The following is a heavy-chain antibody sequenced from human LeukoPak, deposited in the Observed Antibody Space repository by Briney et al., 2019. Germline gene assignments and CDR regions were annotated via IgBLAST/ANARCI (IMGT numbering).Heavy chain of an antibody. D-gene: IGHD5-12*01. CDR1: GYTFTGHY. Sequence: ASVKVSCKASGYTFTGHYIHWVRQAPGQGLEWMGWINPNSGGTKYAQKFQGRVTMTRDTSISTAYMEVSSLRSDDTAVYYCARSGGRGYSGYDRFFDYWGQGTLVTVSS. V-gene: IGHV1-2*02. J-gene: IGHJ4*02. CDR3: ARSGGRGYSGYDRFFDY. CDR2: INPNSGGT.